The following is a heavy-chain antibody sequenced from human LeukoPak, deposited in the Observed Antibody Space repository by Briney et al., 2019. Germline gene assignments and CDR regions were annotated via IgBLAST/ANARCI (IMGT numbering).Heavy chain of an antibody. CDR3: ARGWKKFDY. Sequence: GGSLRLSCAASGFTFSSYGMHWVRQAPGKGLEWVAVIWYDGSNKYYADSVKGRFTISRDNSKNTLYLQMSSLRAEDTAVYSCARGWKKFDYWGQGTLVTVSS. CDR2: IWYDGSNK. D-gene: IGHD1-1*01. CDR1: GFTFSSYG. J-gene: IGHJ4*02. V-gene: IGHV3-33*01.